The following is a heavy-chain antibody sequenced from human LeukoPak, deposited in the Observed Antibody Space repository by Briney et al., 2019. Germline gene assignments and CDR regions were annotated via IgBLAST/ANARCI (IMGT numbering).Heavy chain of an antibody. CDR2: ISSSSSSYI. CDR1: GFTFSSYS. CDR3: ARGDPYIVGATTGY. J-gene: IGHJ4*02. Sequence: GGSLRLSCAASGFTFSSYSMNWVRQAPGKGLEWVSSISSSSSSYIYYADSVKGRFTISRDNAKNSLYLQMNSLRAEDTAVYYCARGDPYIVGATTGYWGQGTLVTVSS. V-gene: IGHV3-21*01. D-gene: IGHD1-26*01.